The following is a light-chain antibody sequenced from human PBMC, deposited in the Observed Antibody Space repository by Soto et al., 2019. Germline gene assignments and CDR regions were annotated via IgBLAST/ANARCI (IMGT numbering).Light chain of an antibody. CDR3: CSYTSISTVV. CDR1: SSDVGGYNH. V-gene: IGLV2-14*01. Sequence: QSVLTQPASVSGSPGQSITISCTGTSSDVGGYNHVSWYQHSPDKAPKLILFAVSDRPSGVSHRFSGSKSGNTASLTISGLQAEDEADYYCCSYTSISTVVFGGGTKLTVL. CDR2: AVS. J-gene: IGLJ2*01.